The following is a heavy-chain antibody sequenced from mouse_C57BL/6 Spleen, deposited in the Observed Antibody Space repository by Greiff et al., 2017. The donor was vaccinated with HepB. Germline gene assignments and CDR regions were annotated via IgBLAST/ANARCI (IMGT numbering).Heavy chain of an antibody. V-gene: IGHV5-16*01. D-gene: IGHD1-1*01. CDR2: INYDGSST. CDR1: GFTFSDYY. Sequence: EVQLVESEGGLVQPGSSMKLSCTASGFTFSDYYMAWVRQVPEKGLEWVANINYDGSSTYYLDSLKSRFIISRDNAKNILYLQMSSLKSEDTATYYCARADYGYFDYWGQGTTLTVSS. CDR3: ARADYGYFDY. J-gene: IGHJ2*01.